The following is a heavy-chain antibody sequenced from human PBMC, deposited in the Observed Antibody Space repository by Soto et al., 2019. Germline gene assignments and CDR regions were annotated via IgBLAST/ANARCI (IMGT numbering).Heavy chain of an antibody. Sequence: GGSLRLSCAASGFSFSDYAMSWVRQAPGKGLEWVSVISESGGSTHYADSVRGRFTVSRDNSKNSLSLRMNSLRDEDTAVYFCAKRSPSSSGWYSPIFDYWGQGALVTVSS. CDR3: AKRSPSSSGWYSPIFDY. CDR2: ISESGGST. D-gene: IGHD6-13*01. CDR1: GFSFSDYA. J-gene: IGHJ4*02. V-gene: IGHV3-23*01.